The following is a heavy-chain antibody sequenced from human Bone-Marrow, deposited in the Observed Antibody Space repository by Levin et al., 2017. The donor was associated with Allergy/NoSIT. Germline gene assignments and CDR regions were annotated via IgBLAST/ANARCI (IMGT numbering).Heavy chain of an antibody. J-gene: IGHJ4*02. V-gene: IGHV4-4*02. CDR1: GGSISSSNG. D-gene: IGHD3-10*01. CDR3: ARRSSGSHYNFDY. Sequence: SETLSLTCAVSGGSISSSNGWSWVRQPPGKGLEWIGDIYHSGGTSYNPSLKSRVTISVDKSQSQFSLTLNSVTAADTAVYYCARRSSGSHYNFDYWGQGTLVTVSS. CDR2: IYHSGGT.